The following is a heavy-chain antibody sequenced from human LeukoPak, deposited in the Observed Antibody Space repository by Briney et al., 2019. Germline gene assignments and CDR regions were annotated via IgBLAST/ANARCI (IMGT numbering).Heavy chain of an antibody. CDR2: IYYSGST. V-gene: IGHV4-59*08. CDR1: GGSISSYY. CDR3: ARGVHYYDSSGYSYYFDN. D-gene: IGHD3-22*01. Sequence: SETLSLTCTVSGGSISSYYWSWIRQPPGKGLEWIGYIYYSGSTNYNPSLKSRVTISVDTSKNQFSLKLSSVTAADTAVYYCARGVHYYDSSGYSYYFDNWGQGTLVTVSS. J-gene: IGHJ4*02.